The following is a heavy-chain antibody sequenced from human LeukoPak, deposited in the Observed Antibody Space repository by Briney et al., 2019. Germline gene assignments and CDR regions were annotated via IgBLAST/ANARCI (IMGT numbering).Heavy chain of an antibody. CDR2: IWSDGTNT. CDR1: GFAFSYNC. V-gene: IGHV3-33*01. Sequence: GGSLRLSCAASGFAFSYNCMHWVRQAPGKGLEWVAAIWSDGTNTNYADSVKGRFTISRDISKNTLYLQLNSLRAEDTAVYYCARDPARSFDIWGQGTMVTVSS. D-gene: IGHD4-17*01. J-gene: IGHJ3*02. CDR3: ARDPARSFDI.